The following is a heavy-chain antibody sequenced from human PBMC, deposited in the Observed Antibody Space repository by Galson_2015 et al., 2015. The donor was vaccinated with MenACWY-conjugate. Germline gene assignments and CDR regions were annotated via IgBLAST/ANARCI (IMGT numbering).Heavy chain of an antibody. CDR1: GASIGSSNW. CDR3: ERYRGAYSYEKADH. V-gene: IGHV4-4*02. J-gene: IGHJ4*02. Sequence: GPLSLTCVVSGASIGSSNWWSWVRPPPGKGLEWDGEIYHNGNTNYNQSRKRRVTISVDKSKHPFSLNLSSVTAADTGVYYCERYRGAYSYEKADHWGQGNLVAVPP. D-gene: IGHD5-12*01. CDR2: IYHNGNT.